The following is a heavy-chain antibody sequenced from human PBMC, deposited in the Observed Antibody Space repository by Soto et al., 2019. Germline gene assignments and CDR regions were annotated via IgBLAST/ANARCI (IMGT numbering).Heavy chain of an antibody. CDR2: INSDGSST. J-gene: IGHJ4*02. CDR1: GFTFSSYW. D-gene: IGHD3-3*01. V-gene: IGHV3-74*01. CDR3: ARDPSLSDFWSGYYVDY. Sequence: PGGSLRLSCAASGFTFSSYWMHWVRQAPGKGLVWVARINSDGSSTSYADSVKGRFTISRDNSKNTLYLQMNSLRAEDTAVYYCARDPSLSDFWSGYYVDYWGQGTLVTVSS.